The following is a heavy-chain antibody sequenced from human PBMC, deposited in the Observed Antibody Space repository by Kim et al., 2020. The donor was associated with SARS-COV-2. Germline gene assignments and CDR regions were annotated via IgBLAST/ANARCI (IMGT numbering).Heavy chain of an antibody. CDR1: GGSISSYY. CDR3: AREGYGSGNELAGFDY. V-gene: IGHV4-59*01. CDR2: IYYSGST. D-gene: IGHD3-10*01. J-gene: IGHJ4*02. Sequence: SETLSLTCTVSGGSISSYYWSWIRQPPGKGLEWIGYIYYSGSTNYNPSLKSRVTISVDTSKNQFSLKLSSVTAADTAVYYCAREGYGSGNELAGFDYWGQGTLVTVSS.